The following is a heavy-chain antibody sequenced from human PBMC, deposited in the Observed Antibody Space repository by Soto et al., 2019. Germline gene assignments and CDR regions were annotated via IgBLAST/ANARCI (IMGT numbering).Heavy chain of an antibody. Sequence: EVQLVESGGGLVKPGESLRLSCAASGFTFSTYSMNWVRQAPGKGLEWVSSISSRSSYIYYADSVKGRFTISRDNAKNSLYLKMNSLRAEDTAVYYWARSGYNYGHGTFDYWGQGTLVTVSS. D-gene: IGHD5-18*01. CDR2: ISSRSSYI. J-gene: IGHJ4*02. CDR1: GFTFSTYS. V-gene: IGHV3-21*01. CDR3: ARSGYNYGHGTFDY.